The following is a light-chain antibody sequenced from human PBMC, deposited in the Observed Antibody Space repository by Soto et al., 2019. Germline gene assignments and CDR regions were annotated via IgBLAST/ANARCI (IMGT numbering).Light chain of an antibody. V-gene: IGLV2-14*03. CDR2: DVT. CDR3: SSYTSSSTYV. Sequence: QSALTQPASVSGSPGQSITICCTGTSSDVGGYNYVYWYQQHPGKVPKLMIYDVTNRPSGVSNRFSGSKSGNTASLTISGLQAEDEADYYCSSYTSSSTYVFGTGTKVTVL. J-gene: IGLJ1*01. CDR1: SSDVGGYNY.